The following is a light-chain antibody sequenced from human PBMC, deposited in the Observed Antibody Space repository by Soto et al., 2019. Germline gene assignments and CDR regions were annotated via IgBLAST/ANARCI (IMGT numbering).Light chain of an antibody. CDR2: DVS. CDR3: SSYTSSSTPL. Sequence: QSVLTQPASVSGSPGQSNTISCTGTSSDVGGYNYVSWYQQHPGKAPKLMIYDVSNRPSGVSNRFSGSKSGNTASLTISGLQAEDEADYYCSSYTSSSTPLFGGGTKLTVL. CDR1: SSDVGGYNY. V-gene: IGLV2-14*01. J-gene: IGLJ2*01.